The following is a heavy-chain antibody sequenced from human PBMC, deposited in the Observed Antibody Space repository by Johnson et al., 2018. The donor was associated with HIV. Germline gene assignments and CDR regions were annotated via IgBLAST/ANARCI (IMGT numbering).Heavy chain of an antibody. CDR1: GFTFSSYA. CDR3: AKDMRPVRGWGGGSYRGVSDAFDI. CDR2: ISYDGSNK. J-gene: IGHJ3*02. Sequence: QVQLVESGGGVVQPGRSLRLSCAASGFTFSSYAMHWVRQAPGKVLEWVAVISYDGSNKYYADSAQGRFTISRDISKNTLYLQMSSLRAEDTAVDYCAKDMRPVRGWGGGSYRGVSDAFDIWGQGTMVTVSS. V-gene: IGHV3-30*04. D-gene: IGHD1-26*01.